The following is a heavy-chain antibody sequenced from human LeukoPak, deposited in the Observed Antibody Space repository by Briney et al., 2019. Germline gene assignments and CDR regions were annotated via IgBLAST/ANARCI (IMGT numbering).Heavy chain of an antibody. D-gene: IGHD3-22*01. J-gene: IGHJ4*02. CDR2: ISGSGGST. CDR3: AKDQLQIGYYDSSGYYEREFDY. Sequence: GGSLRLSCAASGLTFSSYAMSWVRQAPGKGLEWVSAISGSGGSTYYADSVKGRFTISRDNSKNTLYLQMNSLRAEDTAVYYCAKDQLQIGYYDSSGYYEREFDYWGQGTLVTVSS. V-gene: IGHV3-23*01. CDR1: GLTFSSYA.